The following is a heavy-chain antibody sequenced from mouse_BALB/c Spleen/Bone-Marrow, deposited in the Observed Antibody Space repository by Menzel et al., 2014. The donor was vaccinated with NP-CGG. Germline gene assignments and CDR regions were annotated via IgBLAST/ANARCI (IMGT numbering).Heavy chain of an antibody. V-gene: IGHV14-3*02. D-gene: IGHD2-14*01. CDR1: GFNIKDTY. CDR3: ASYRYGWYFDV. Sequence: EVKLVESGAELVKPGASDKLSCTASGFNIKDTYLHWVKQRPEQGLDWIGRIDPAIFTKYDPKFQGKATITADTSSNTAYLHLSSLTSEDTAVYYCASYRYGWYFDVWGAGTTVTVSS. J-gene: IGHJ1*01. CDR2: IDPAIFT.